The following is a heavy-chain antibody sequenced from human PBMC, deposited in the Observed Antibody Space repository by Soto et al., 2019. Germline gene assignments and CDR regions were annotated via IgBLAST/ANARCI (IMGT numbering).Heavy chain of an antibody. J-gene: IGHJ4*02. V-gene: IGHV3-21*01. CDR3: ASGVFGLVSPVIGGY. D-gene: IGHD3-3*01. CDR1: GFTFSSYS. Sequence: GGSLRLSCAASGFTFSSYSMNWVRQAPGKGLEWVSSISRTSNYIYYTDSVKGRFTISRDNAKDSIYLQMNSLRAEDTATYYCASGVFGLVSPVIGGYWGQGTLVTVSS. CDR2: ISRTSNYI.